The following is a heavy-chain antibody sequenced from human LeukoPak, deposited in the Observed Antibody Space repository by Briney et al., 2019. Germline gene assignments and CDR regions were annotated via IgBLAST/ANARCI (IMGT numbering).Heavy chain of an antibody. J-gene: IGHJ4*02. V-gene: IGHV6-1*01. CDR3: ARLLYDRSGYYYFDY. CDR2: TYYRSKWYN. CDR1: GDSVSSNSAA. Sequence: SQTLSLTCAISGDSVSSNSAAWNWIRQSPSRGLEWLGRTYYRSKWYNDYAVSVKSRITINPDTSKNQFSLKLSSVTAADTAVYYCARLLYDRSGYYYFDYWGQGTLVSVSS. D-gene: IGHD3-22*01.